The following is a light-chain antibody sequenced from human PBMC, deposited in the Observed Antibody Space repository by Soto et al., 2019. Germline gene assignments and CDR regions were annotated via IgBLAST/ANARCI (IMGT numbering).Light chain of an antibody. V-gene: IGLV4-60*02. CDR1: SGHSSYI. CDR2: LEGSGSY. J-gene: IGLJ3*02. CDR3: ETWDSNSWV. Sequence: QPVLTQSSSASASLGSSVKLTCTLSSGHSSYIIAWHQQQPGKAPRYLMKLEGSGSYNKGSGVPDRVSGSSSGADRYLTISNLQFEDEADSYCETWDSNSWVFGGGTKLTVL.